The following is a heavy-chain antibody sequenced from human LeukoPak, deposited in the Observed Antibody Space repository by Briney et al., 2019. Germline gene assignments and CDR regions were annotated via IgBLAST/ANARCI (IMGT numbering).Heavy chain of an antibody. CDR2: INPNSGGT. V-gene: IGHV1-2*06. Sequence: GASVKASCKASGYTFTGYYMHWVRQAPGQGLEWMGRINPNSGGTNYAQKFQGRVTMTRDTSISTAYMELSRLRSDDTAVYYCARDSRKPGIAAAVAGSWGQGTLVTVSS. D-gene: IGHD6-13*01. CDR1: GYTFTGYY. J-gene: IGHJ5*02. CDR3: ARDSRKPGIAAAVAGS.